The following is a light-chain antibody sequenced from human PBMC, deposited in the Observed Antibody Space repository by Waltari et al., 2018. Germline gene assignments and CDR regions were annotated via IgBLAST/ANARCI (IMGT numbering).Light chain of an antibody. J-gene: IGLJ2*01. CDR2: DVS. CDR1: SSDVGGYDS. CDR3: SSYTTSITLV. Sequence: QSALTQPASVSGSPGQSLTISCAGTSSDVGGYDSVSWYQQHPGKAPTLMSYDVSNRPSVVSSRLAGSKSGNTAALTISGLQAEDEANYYCSSYTTSITLVFGGGTKLTVL. V-gene: IGLV2-14*03.